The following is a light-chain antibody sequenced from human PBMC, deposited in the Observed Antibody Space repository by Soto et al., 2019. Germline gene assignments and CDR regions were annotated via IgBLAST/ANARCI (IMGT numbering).Light chain of an antibody. Sequence: QSALTQPASVSGSPGQSITISCTGTSSDVGGCNYVSWYQQHPGKAPKLLIYGNSNRPSGVPDRFSGSKSGTSASLAITGLQAEDEADYYCQSYDNSLSVYVFGTGTKLTVL. CDR2: GNS. J-gene: IGLJ1*01. CDR3: QSYDNSLSVYV. V-gene: IGLV2-14*01. CDR1: SSDVGGCNY.